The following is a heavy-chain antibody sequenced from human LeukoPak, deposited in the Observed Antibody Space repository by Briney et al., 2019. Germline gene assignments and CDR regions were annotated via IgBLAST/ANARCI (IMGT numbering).Heavy chain of an antibody. CDR3: ARTYSSSWYPGNYYYYGMDV. J-gene: IGHJ6*02. Sequence: ASVKVSCKASGGIFSSYTFNWVRQAPGQGLEWMGWISAYNGNTYYAQKLQGRVTMTTDTSTSTAYMELRSLRSDDTAVYYCARTYSSSWYPGNYYYYGMDVWGQGTTVTVSS. CDR1: GGIFSSYT. CDR2: ISAYNGNT. V-gene: IGHV1-18*01. D-gene: IGHD6-13*01.